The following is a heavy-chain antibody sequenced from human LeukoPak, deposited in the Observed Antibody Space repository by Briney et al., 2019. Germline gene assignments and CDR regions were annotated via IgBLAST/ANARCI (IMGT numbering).Heavy chain of an antibody. V-gene: IGHV1-69*04. CDR1: GGTFSSYA. J-gene: IGHJ4*02. CDR3: ARDGIYCSGGSCGG. CDR2: IIPILGIA. Sequence: GASVKVSCKASGGTFSSYAISWVRQAPGQGLEWMGRIIPILGIANYAQKFQGRVTITADKSTSTAYMELSSLRSEATAVYYCARDGIYCSGGSCGGWGQGTLVTVSS. D-gene: IGHD2-15*01.